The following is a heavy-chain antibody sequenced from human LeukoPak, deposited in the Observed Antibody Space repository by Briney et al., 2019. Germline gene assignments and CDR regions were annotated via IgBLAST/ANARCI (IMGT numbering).Heavy chain of an antibody. D-gene: IGHD3/OR15-3a*01. J-gene: IGHJ3*01. CDR3: ARRRHNFDFYDV. V-gene: IGHV4-39*01. Sequence: PSETLSLTCTVSGDSVISNIYWWDWVRLPPGKGLEWIGATFYTGRTFYSPSLKSRVTISVDTSKNQFSLDLSSATAADTAVYYCARRRHNFDFYDVWGQGTRVTVSS. CDR2: TFYTGRT. CDR1: GDSVISNIYW.